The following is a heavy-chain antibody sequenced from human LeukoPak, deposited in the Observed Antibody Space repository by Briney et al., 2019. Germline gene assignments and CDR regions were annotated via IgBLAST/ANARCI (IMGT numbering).Heavy chain of an antibody. CDR1: GGSIGRSSYY. D-gene: IGHD2-21*02. V-gene: IGHV4-39*07. Sequence: SETLSLTCTVSGGSIGRSSYYWGWIRQPPGKGLEWIGNIYYSGKTDYNPSLKSRVTISVDTSKNQFSLKLSSVTAADTAVYYCARGSKGAYCGGDCYSPYYYYYMDVWGKGTTVTISS. CDR2: IYYSGKT. CDR3: ARGSKGAYCGGDCYSPYYYYYMDV. J-gene: IGHJ6*03.